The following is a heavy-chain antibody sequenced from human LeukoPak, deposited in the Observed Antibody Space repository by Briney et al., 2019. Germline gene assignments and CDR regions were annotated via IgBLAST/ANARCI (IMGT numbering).Heavy chain of an antibody. J-gene: IGHJ6*03. Sequence: SETLSLTCTVSGYSISSGYYRGWIRQPPGKWLEWIGSIYHSGSTYYNPSLKSRVTISVDTSKNQFSLKLSSVTAADTAVYYCARVGHYYYYMDVWGKGTTVTVSS. V-gene: IGHV4-38-2*02. CDR2: IYHSGST. CDR3: ARVGHYYYYMDV. CDR1: GYSISSGYY.